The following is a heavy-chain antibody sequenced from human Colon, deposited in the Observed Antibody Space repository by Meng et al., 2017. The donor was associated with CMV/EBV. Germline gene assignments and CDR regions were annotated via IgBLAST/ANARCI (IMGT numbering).Heavy chain of an antibody. Sequence: GGSLRLSRAASGFDVSTNYMSWVRQAPGKGLEWVSIIYAGGNTYYADSVKGRFTISRDNSKNTLYLQINSLRAEDTAVYYCASSTVTSWRYFASWGQGTLVTVSS. CDR2: IYAGGNT. CDR3: ASSTVTSWRYFAS. CDR1: GFDVSTNY. D-gene: IGHD2-2*01. J-gene: IGHJ4*02. V-gene: IGHV3-53*01.